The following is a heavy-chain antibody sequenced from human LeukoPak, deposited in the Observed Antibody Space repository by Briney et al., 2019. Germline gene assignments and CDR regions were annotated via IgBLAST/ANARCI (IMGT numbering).Heavy chain of an antibody. CDR3: ARSNVVRGVSFDY. CDR1: GGSFSSYY. V-gene: IGHV4-59*01. D-gene: IGHD3-10*01. CDR2: IYYSGST. J-gene: IGHJ4*02. Sequence: SETLSLTCAVYGGSFSSYYWSWIRQPPGKGLEWIGYIYYSGSTNYNPSLKSRVTISVDTSKNQFSLKLSSVTAADTAVYYCARSNVVRGVSFDYWGQGTLVTVSS.